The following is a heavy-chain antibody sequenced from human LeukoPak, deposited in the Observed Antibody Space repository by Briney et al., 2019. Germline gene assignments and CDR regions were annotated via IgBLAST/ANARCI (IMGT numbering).Heavy chain of an antibody. CDR1: GYSISSGYY. V-gene: IGHV4-38-2*02. Sequence: SETLSLTCTVSGYSISSGYYWGWIRPPPGKGLEWIGSIYHSGSTYYNPSLKSRVTISVDTSKNQFSLKLSSVTAADTAVYYCAREEYDFWSGYYYYMDVWGKGTTVTVSS. D-gene: IGHD3-3*01. J-gene: IGHJ6*03. CDR3: AREEYDFWSGYYYYMDV. CDR2: IYHSGST.